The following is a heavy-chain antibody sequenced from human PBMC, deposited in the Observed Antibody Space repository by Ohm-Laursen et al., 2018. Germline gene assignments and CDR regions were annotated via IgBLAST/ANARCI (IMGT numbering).Heavy chain of an antibody. J-gene: IGHJ4*02. CDR3: ARDLESTLSADY. CDR1: GFTISTYW. V-gene: IGHV3-74*01. CDR2: IKGDGSST. Sequence: SLRLSCAASGFTISTYWMHWVRQAPGKGLEWVSRIKGDGSSTTYADSVKGRFTISRDNAKNTLYLQMNSLRAEDTAVYYCARDLESTLSADYWGQGTLVTVSS. D-gene: IGHD2-15*01.